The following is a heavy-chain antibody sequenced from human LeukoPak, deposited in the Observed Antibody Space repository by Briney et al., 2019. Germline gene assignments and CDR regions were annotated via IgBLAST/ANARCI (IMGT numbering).Heavy chain of an antibody. CDR3: ATDLIVVVETNN. CDR2: ISSSSSTI. J-gene: IGHJ4*02. Sequence: GGSLRLSCAASGFTFSSYSMNWVRQAPGKGLEWVSYISSSSSTIYYADSVKGRFTISRDNAKNSLYLQMNSLRAEDTAVYYCATDLIVVVETNNWGQGTLVTVSS. V-gene: IGHV3-48*04. CDR1: GFTFSSYS. D-gene: IGHD2-2*01.